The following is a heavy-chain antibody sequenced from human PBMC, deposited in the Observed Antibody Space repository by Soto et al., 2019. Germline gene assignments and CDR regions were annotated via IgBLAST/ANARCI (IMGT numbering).Heavy chain of an antibody. CDR2: IYPGDSDT. J-gene: IGHJ6*02. V-gene: IGHV5-51*01. CDR1: GYSFTSYW. D-gene: IGHD6-13*01. CDR3: ARNPAAAGPYYYYGMDV. Sequence: GESLKISCKGSGYSFTSYWIGWVRQMPGKGLEWMGIIYPGDSDTRYSPSFQGQVTISADKSISTAYLQWSSLKASDTAMYYCARNPAAAGPYYYYGMDVWGQGTTVTSP.